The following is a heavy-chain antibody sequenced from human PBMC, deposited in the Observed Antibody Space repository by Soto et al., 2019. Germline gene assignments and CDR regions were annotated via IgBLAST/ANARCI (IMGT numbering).Heavy chain of an antibody. D-gene: IGHD3-3*01. CDR2: ISNSGSI. V-gene: IGHV4-59*01. Sequence: QVQLQESGPGLVKPSETLSLTCTVSGGSINSDFWCWIRQPPGKGLEWIGYISNSGSIDYSPSLKLRGNMSANGPSDQFTLKLRSVITADTPVYFYARGRGDLHAGSGPRWLWPATSGQGTLVTVSS. J-gene: IGHJ5*02. CDR3: ARGRGDLHAGSGPRWLWPAT. CDR1: GGSINSDF.